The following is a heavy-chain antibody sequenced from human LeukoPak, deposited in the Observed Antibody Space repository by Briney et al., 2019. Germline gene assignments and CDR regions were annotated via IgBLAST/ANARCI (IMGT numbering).Heavy chain of an antibody. J-gene: IGHJ4*02. V-gene: IGHV3-48*01. Sequence: GGSLRLSCAVSGFTFSSYSMNWVRQAPGKGLEWVSYISSSSSTIYYADSVKGRFTISRDNAKNSLYLQMNSLRAEDTAVYYCARAPMTTVTESVDWGQGTLVTVSS. CDR2: ISSSSSTI. CDR3: ARAPMTTVTESVD. D-gene: IGHD4-17*01. CDR1: GFTFSSYS.